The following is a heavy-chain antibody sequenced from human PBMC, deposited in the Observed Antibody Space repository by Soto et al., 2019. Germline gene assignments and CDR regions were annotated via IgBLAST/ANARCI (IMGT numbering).Heavy chain of an antibody. CDR3: ARDMALYSSGWYGY. V-gene: IGHV3-21*01. CDR1: GFTFSSYS. D-gene: IGHD6-19*01. CDR2: ISSSSSYI. J-gene: IGHJ4*02. Sequence: GGSLRLSCAASGFTFSSYSMNWVRQAPGKGLEWVSSISSSSSYIYYADSVKGRFTISRDNAKNSLYLQMNSLRAEDTAVYYCARDMALYSSGWYGYWGQGTLVTVSS.